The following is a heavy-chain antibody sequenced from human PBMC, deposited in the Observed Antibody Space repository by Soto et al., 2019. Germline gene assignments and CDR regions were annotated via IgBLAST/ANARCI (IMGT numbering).Heavy chain of an antibody. Sequence: QVQLQESGTGLVQPSGTLSLTCAVSGDSINNSHWWSWVRQTPGKGLEWIGETYHSGTTNYNPSLKIRVTISIDKSTNQFSLKMKSVTAADTAVYYCAGEVNSSPARGPNWLDPWGQGTLVTVSS. CDR2: TYHSGTT. J-gene: IGHJ5*02. D-gene: IGHD6-13*01. CDR1: GDSINNSHW. V-gene: IGHV4-4*02. CDR3: AGEVNSSPARGPNWLDP.